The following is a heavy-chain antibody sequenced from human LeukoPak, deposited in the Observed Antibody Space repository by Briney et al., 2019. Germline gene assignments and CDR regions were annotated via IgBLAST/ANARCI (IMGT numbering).Heavy chain of an antibody. D-gene: IGHD1-1*01. Sequence: GGSLRLSCAASGFTFGSYGMSWVRQAPGKGLEWVSVITGSGGSTYYADSVKGRFTISRDNSKNTLYLQINSLRVEDTAVYYCARDQLGAVLYFDYWGQGTLVTVSS. CDR3: ARDQLGAVLYFDY. CDR2: ITGSGGST. CDR1: GFTFGSYG. V-gene: IGHV3-23*01. J-gene: IGHJ4*02.